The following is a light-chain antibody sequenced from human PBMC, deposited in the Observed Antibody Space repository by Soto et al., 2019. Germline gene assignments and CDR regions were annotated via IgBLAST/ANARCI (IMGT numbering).Light chain of an antibody. V-gene: IGKV1-5*01. J-gene: IGKJ1*01. Sequence: DIEMTQNTSTLSASVGDRVTITCRASQSISSWLAWYQQKPGKAPKLLIYDASSLESGVPSRFSGCEAETAFTLTIRSLQPAEFATSYCQQYNSYTFGQGTKVDIK. CDR1: QSISSW. CDR3: QQYNSYT. CDR2: DAS.